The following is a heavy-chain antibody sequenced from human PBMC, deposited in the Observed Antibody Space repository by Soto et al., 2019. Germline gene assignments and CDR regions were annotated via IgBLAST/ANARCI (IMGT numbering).Heavy chain of an antibody. D-gene: IGHD2-15*01. CDR2: IIPIFGTA. CDR3: ASDIPTVAPYYYYGVDV. CDR1: GGTFSSYA. Sequence: SVKVSCKASGGTFSSYAISWVRQAPGQGLEWMGGIIPIFGTANYAQKFQGRVTITADKSTSTAYMELSSLRSEDTAVYYCASDIPTVAPYYYYGVDVWGQGTTVTVSS. J-gene: IGHJ6*02. V-gene: IGHV1-69*06.